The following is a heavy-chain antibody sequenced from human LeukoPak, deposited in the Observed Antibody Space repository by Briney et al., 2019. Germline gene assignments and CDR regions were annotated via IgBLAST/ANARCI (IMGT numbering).Heavy chain of an antibody. V-gene: IGHV4-39*01. CDR1: GDSISTSNYY. J-gene: IGHJ4*02. D-gene: IGHD3-22*01. CDR2: IYYNGIT. CDR3: TRSDYYDYRQIDF. Sequence: SETLSLPCTVSGDSISTSNYYWGWIRQSPGKGLEWLGSIYYNGITHYNPSLKRRVTIYVDTSRNQFSLHVFSVTAADTAVFYCTRSDYYDYRQIDFWGQGTLVTVSS.